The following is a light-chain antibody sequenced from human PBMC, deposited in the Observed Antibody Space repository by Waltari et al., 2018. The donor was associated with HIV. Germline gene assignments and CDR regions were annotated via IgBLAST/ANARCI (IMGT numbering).Light chain of an antibody. J-gene: IGLJ2*01. CDR3: SSVAGTHKL. CDR2: EVT. Sequence: QSALTQSPSASGAPGQSVNISCPGANGYISDYNYVSWYQQHSDRPPKLIIFEVTKRPSRVPDRFSGSKSGNTASLSVSGLQPEDEATYFCSSVAGTHKLFGGGTKLTVL. CDR1: NGYISDYNY. V-gene: IGLV2-8*01.